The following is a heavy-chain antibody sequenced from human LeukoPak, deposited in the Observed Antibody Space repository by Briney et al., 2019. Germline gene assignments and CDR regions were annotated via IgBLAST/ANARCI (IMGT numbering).Heavy chain of an antibody. CDR3: AKEDPSITMIVVAGFDY. Sequence: GGSLRLSCAASGFTFSSYGMSWVRQAPGKGLEWVSGISGSGGKTDYADSVKGRFTISRDNSKNTLYLQMNSLRAEDTAVYYCAKEDPSITMIVVAGFDYWGQGTLVTVSS. CDR1: GFTFSSYG. V-gene: IGHV3-23*01. D-gene: IGHD3-22*01. J-gene: IGHJ4*02. CDR2: ISGSGGKT.